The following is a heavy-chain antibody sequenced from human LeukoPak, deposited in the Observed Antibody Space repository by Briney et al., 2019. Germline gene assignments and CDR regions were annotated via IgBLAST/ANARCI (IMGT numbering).Heavy chain of an antibody. CDR1: GFTFSSYG. CDR3: ATHVQWLEFTH. D-gene: IGHD6-19*01. CDR2: ISYDGRNK. J-gene: IGHJ4*02. Sequence: GGSLRLSCAASGFTFSSYGMHWVRQAPGKGLEWVAVISYDGRNKYYADSVKGRFTISRDNSKNTLYLQVNSLRVGDTAVYYCATHVQWLEFTHWGQGTLVTVSS. V-gene: IGHV3-30*03.